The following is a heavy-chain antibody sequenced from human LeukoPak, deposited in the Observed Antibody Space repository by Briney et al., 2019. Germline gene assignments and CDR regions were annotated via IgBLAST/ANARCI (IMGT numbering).Heavy chain of an antibody. CDR2: IKQDGSEK. V-gene: IGHV3-7*01. J-gene: IGHJ6*03. D-gene: IGHD6-13*01. CDR3: ARPVAAAGLYYYYYMDV. CDR1: GFTFRNHG. Sequence: GGSLRLSCATSGFTFRNHGMHWVRQAPGKGLEWVGNIKQDGSEKYYVDSVKGRFTISRDNAKNSLYLQMNSLTAGDTAVYYCARPVAAAGLYYYYYMDVWGKGATVTVSS.